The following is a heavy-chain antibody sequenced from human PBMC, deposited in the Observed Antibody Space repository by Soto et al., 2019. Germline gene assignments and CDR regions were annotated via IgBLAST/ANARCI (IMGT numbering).Heavy chain of an antibody. J-gene: IGHJ3*02. D-gene: IGHD2-8*01. CDR1: GYTFTSYG. CDR2: ISAYNGNT. CDR3: ARHSLSMEYRRRSVDI. Sequence: SVKVSCKASGYTFTSYGISWVRQAPGQGLEWMGWISAYNGNTNYAQKLQGRVTMNTDKSTRTAYMELRRLRSDDTDAYYCARHSLSMEYRRRSVDIWGPGTMVTVSS. V-gene: IGHV1-18*04.